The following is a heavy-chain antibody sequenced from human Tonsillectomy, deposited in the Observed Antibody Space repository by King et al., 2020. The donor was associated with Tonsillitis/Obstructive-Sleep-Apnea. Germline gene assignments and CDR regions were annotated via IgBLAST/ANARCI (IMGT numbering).Heavy chain of an antibody. Sequence: VQLVQSGAEVKKPGEALKISCKASGYSFTSYWIDWVRQMPGKGLEWLGIIHPGDSDTRYSPSFQGQVTISVDKSVNTAYLQWSSLQASDTAMYYCARRSGSYYRGSCDHWRQGPLVTVSS. CDR1: GYSFTSYW. CDR2: IHPGDSDT. CDR3: ARRSGSYYRGSCDH. J-gene: IGHJ5*02. V-gene: IGHV5-51*01. D-gene: IGHD1-26*01.